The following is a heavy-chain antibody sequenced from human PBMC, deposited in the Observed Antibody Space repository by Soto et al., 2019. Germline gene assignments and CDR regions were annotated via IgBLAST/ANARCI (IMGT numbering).Heavy chain of an antibody. D-gene: IGHD2-2*03. J-gene: IGHJ6*02. CDR1: GYSFTSYW. CDR2: IGPSNSYT. V-gene: IGHV5-10-1*01. Sequence: PGGSLKLSCEASGYSFTSYWISWVRQMPGKGLEWMGKIGPSNSYTNYRDSFQGHVTISTDKSISTAYLQMSSLKASDTAMYYWAEHGSAYYYYMDDWGQGTMVTVSS. CDR3: AEHGSAYYYYMDD.